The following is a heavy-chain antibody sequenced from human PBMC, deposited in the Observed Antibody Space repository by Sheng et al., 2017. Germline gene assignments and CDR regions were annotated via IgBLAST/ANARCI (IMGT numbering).Heavy chain of an antibody. J-gene: IGHJ5*02. D-gene: IGHD6-19*01. CDR2: IYYSGST. Sequence: QVQLQESGPGLVKPSETLSLTCTVSGGSISSYYWSWIRQPPGKGLEWIGYIYYSGSTNYNPSLKSRVTISVDTSKNQFSLKLSSVTAADTAVYYCARGRRRIAVAEDPNWFDPWGQGTLVTVSS. CDR1: GGSISSYY. V-gene: IGHV4-59*01. CDR3: ARGRRRIAVAEDPNWFDP.